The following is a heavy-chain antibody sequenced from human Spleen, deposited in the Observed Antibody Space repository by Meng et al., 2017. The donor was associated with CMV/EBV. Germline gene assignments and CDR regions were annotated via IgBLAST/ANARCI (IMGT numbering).Heavy chain of an antibody. CDR3: ARGVGSVVDYFDY. J-gene: IGHJ4*02. V-gene: IGHV3-23*01. D-gene: IGHD2-15*01. CDR1: GFTFSSYA. CDR2: ISAGGGST. Sequence: GGSLRLSCAASGFTFSSYAMSWVRQAPGKGLEWVSAISAGGGSTYCADSVKGRFTISRDNSKNTLYLQMSSLKVENTGVYYCARGVGSVVDYFDYWGQGTLVTVSS.